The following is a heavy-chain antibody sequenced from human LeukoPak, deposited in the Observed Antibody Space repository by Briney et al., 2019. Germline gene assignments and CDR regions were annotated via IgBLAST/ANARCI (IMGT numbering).Heavy chain of an antibody. CDR3: ARDGFERKTATGTAY. Sequence: KAGGSLRLSCAASGFTFSSYSMNWVRQAPGKGLEWVSSISSSSSYIYYADSVKGRFTISRDNAKNSLYLQMNSLRAEDTAVYYCARDGFERKTATGTAYWGQGTLVTVSS. CDR1: GFTFSSYS. D-gene: IGHD1-1*01. CDR2: ISSSSSYI. V-gene: IGHV3-21*01. J-gene: IGHJ4*02.